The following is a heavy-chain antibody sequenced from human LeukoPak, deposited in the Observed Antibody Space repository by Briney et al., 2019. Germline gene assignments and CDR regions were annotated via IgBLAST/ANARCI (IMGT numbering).Heavy chain of an antibody. J-gene: IGHJ6*02. D-gene: IGHD3-3*01. CDR1: GFTFSNDW. CDR3: AKSVAIYFYYGLDV. V-gene: IGHV3-23*01. Sequence: GGSLRLSCAASGFTFSNDWMNWVRQAPGKGLEWVSAISGSGGSTYDADSVKGRFTISRDNSKNTLFLQMNSLRVEDTAPYYCAKSVAIYFYYGLDVWGQGTAVTVSS. CDR2: ISGSGGST.